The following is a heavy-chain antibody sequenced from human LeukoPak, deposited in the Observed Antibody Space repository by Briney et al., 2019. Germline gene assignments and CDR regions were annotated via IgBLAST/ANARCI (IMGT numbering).Heavy chain of an antibody. V-gene: IGHV3-23*01. Sequence: GGSLRLSCAASGFTFSSYAMSWVRQAPGKGLEWVSAISGSGGSTYYADSVKGRFTISRDNSKNTLYLQMNSLRAEDTAVYYCAKDRDVLLWFGEGGGLDYWGQGTLVTVSS. D-gene: IGHD3-10*01. CDR3: AKDRDVLLWFGEGGGLDY. CDR1: GFTFSSYA. J-gene: IGHJ4*02. CDR2: ISGSGGST.